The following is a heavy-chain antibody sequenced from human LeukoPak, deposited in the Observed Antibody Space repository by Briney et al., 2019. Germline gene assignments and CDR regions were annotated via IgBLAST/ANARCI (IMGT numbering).Heavy chain of an antibody. V-gene: IGHV1-2*02. CDR2: INPNSGGT. D-gene: IGHD3-10*01. J-gene: IGHJ4*02. CDR3: ARDAISRGIIDY. CDR1: GGTFSSYA. Sequence: ASVKVSCKASGGTFSSYAISWVRQAPGQGLEWMGWINPNSGGTNYAQKFQGRVTMTRDTSISTAYMELSRLRSDDTAVYYCARDAISRGIIDYWGQGTLVTVSS.